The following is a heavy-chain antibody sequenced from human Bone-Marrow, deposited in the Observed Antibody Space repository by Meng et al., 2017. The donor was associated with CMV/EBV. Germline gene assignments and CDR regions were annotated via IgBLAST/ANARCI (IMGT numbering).Heavy chain of an antibody. CDR3: ARAGLVVVITRLLYGLDV. CDR2: IKHSGST. CDR1: GGYFSGYY. Sequence: SETLSLTCAAYGGYFSGYYWSWIRQPPGKGLEWTGEIKHSGSTNYNPSLKSRVTISVDTSKNQFSLKLNSVTAAETAVYCCARAGLVVVITRLLYGLDVWGQGTTVPVSS. D-gene: IGHD3-22*01. V-gene: IGHV4-34*01. J-gene: IGHJ6*02.